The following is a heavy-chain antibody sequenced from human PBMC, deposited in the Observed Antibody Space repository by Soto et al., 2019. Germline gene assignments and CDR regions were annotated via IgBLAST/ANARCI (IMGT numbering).Heavy chain of an antibody. D-gene: IGHD3-22*01. CDR1: GFTFSSYS. V-gene: IGHV3-7*04. Sequence: GGSLRLSCAASGFTFSSYSMNWVRQAPGKGLEWVANIKEDGSQKWYVDSVKGRFTISRDNAKNSLYVHMNSLKAEDTAMYYCARGDYYDSSGPFSDAFDIWGQGTMVTVSS. CDR3: ARGDYYDSSGPFSDAFDI. CDR2: IKEDGSQK. J-gene: IGHJ3*02.